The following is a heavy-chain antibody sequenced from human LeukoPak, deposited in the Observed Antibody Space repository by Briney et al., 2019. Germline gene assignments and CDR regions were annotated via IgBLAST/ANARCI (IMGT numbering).Heavy chain of an antibody. V-gene: IGHV3-30*03. CDR1: GFTFSNYW. J-gene: IGHJ5*02. D-gene: IGHD3-10*01. CDR3: ARKRRHYGSGMGRNWFDP. Sequence: GGSLRLSCAGSGFTFSNYWMSWVRQAPGKGLEWVAVISYDGSNKYYADSVKGRFTISRDNSKNTLYLQMNSLRAEDTAVYYCARKRRHYGSGMGRNWFDPWGQGTLVTVSS. CDR2: ISYDGSNK.